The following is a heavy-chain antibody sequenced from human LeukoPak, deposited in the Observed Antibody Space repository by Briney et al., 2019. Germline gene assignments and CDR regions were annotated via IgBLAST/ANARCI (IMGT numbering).Heavy chain of an antibody. CDR3: ARHADYRTYYFDY. D-gene: IGHD4-11*01. Sequence: SETLSLTCTVSGGSTSSSSYYWGWIRQPPGKGLEWIGSIYYSGSTYYNPSLKSRVTISVDTSKNQFSLKLSSVTAADTAVYYCARHADYRTYYFDYWGQGTLVTVSS. CDR2: IYYSGST. CDR1: GGSTSSSSYY. V-gene: IGHV4-39*01. J-gene: IGHJ4*02.